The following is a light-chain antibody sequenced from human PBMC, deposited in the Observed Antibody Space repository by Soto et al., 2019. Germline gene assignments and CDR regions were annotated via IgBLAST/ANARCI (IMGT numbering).Light chain of an antibody. V-gene: IGKV1-9*01. J-gene: IGKJ5*01. Sequence: DIQLTQSPFFLSASVGDRVTITCRASQGISSYLVLYQQKAGKAPKSLIYAASTLQTVVPSRFSGSGSGTEFTLTTSSLQPEDSATYYCRQHKSFPITFGQGTRPAI. CDR3: RQHKSFPIT. CDR2: AAS. CDR1: QGISSY.